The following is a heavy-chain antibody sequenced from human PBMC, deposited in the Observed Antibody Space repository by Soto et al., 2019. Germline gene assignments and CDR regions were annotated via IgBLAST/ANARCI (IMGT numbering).Heavy chain of an antibody. J-gene: IGHJ5*02. CDR2: IHYIGST. CDR3: ASGDSYCSRTSCSYWFDP. Sequence: SETLSLTCTVSGGSINSGYYYWSWIRQPPGKGLEWIGYIHYIGSTYYNPSLKSRVIISLDTSKNQFSLKLSSVTAADTAVYYCASGDSYCSRTSCSYWFDPLGQGTLVTVSS. V-gene: IGHV4-30-4*01. D-gene: IGHD2-2*01. CDR1: GGSINSGYYY.